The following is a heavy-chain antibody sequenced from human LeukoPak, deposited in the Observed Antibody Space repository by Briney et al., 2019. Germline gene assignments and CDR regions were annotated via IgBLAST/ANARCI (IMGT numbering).Heavy chain of an antibody. V-gene: IGHV1-46*01. CDR2: VNPSRGSR. CDR3: ARGPGDLGDY. J-gene: IGHJ4*02. CDR1: GYTFTSYF. D-gene: IGHD7-27*01. Sequence: ASVKVSCKASGYTFTSYFMHWVRQAPGQGLEWMGLVNPSRGSRNYSQKFQGRVTMTRDMSTSTDFMELDSLRSEDTAVYYCARGPGDLGDYWGQGTLVTVSS.